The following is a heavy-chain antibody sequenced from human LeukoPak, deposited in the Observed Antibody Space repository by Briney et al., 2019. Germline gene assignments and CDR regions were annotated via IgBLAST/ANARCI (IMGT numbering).Heavy chain of an antibody. Sequence: SETLPLTCTVCGGSISSYYWSWIRQPPGKGLEWVGYIYYSGSTNYNPSLTSRVTISVDTTKNQFSLKLSSVTAADTAVYYCARDRDTAMVRPYAFDIWGQGTMVTVSS. V-gene: IGHV4-59*01. CDR3: ARDRDTAMVRPYAFDI. CDR1: GGSISSYY. CDR2: IYYSGST. J-gene: IGHJ3*02. D-gene: IGHD5-18*01.